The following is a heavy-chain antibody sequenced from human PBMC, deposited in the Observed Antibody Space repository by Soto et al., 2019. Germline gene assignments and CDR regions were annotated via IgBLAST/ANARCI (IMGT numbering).Heavy chain of an antibody. CDR2: ISGSGGST. D-gene: IGHD6-19*01. J-gene: IGHJ4*02. CDR3: AKSRYSSGWHYFDY. V-gene: IGHV3-23*01. Sequence: GGSLRLSCAASGFTFSSYAMSWVRQAPGKGLDWVSAISGSGGSTYYADSVKGRFTISRDNSKNTLYLQMNSLRAEDTAVYYCAKSRYSSGWHYFDYWGQGTLVTVSS. CDR1: GFTFSSYA.